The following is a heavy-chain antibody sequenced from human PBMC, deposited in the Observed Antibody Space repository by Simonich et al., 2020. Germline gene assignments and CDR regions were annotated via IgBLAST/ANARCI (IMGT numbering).Heavy chain of an antibody. Sequence: QVQLVESGGGVVQPGRSLRLSCAASGFTFSSYAMHWVRQAPGRGLELVAVISYDGSNKNYADSVKGRFTISRDNSKNTLYLQMNSLRAEDTAVYYCARAIAAAGTPFDYWGQGTLVTVSS. CDR2: ISYDGSNK. V-gene: IGHV3-30*07. CDR3: ARAIAAAGTPFDY. D-gene: IGHD6-13*01. J-gene: IGHJ4*02. CDR1: GFTFSSYA.